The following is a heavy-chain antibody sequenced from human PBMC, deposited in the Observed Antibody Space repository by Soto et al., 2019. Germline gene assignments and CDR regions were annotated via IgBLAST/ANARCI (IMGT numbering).Heavy chain of an antibody. J-gene: IGHJ4*02. V-gene: IGHV4-34*01. CDR2: INHSGST. CDR3: GRDPSGAYSSSYSGIDY. Sequence: SETLSLTCAVFGGSFSGYYWKWIRQPPGTGLEWIGEINHSGSTNYYWSLKSRVTISIDKSKNQFSLTLISMTAADTAVYYCGRDPSGAYSSSYSGIDYWGQGTLVTVS. CDR1: GGSFSGYY. D-gene: IGHD6-13*01.